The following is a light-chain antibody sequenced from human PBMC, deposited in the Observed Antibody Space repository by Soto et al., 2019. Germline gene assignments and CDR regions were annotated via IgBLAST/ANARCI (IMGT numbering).Light chain of an antibody. CDR2: AAS. Sequence: EIVLTQSPGTLSLSPGERATLSCRASQSFRSSYLAWYQQRPGQAPRLLIYAASRRATGIPDRFSGSGSGTDFTLTISRMEPEDYAVYYCQQYGSSTGFTFGGGTKVEIK. CDR1: QSFRSSY. J-gene: IGKJ4*01. V-gene: IGKV3-20*01. CDR3: QQYGSSTGFT.